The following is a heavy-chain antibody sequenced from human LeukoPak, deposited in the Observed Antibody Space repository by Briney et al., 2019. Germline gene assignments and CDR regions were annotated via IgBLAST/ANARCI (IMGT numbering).Heavy chain of an antibody. CDR3: ARDQGGIAAAGTIGYCDY. D-gene: IGHD6-13*01. CDR1: GFTFNYYG. CDR2: IWYDGSKK. V-gene: IGHV3-33*01. Sequence: GRSLRLSCAASGFTFNYYGMHWVRQAPGKGLEWVAVIWYDGSKKYYADSLKGRFTISRDNARNTLYLQLNSLRAEATAVYYCARDQGGIAAAGTIGYCDYWGQGTLVTVPS. J-gene: IGHJ4*02.